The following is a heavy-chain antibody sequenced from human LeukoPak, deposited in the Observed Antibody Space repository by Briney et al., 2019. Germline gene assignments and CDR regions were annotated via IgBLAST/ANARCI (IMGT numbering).Heavy chain of an antibody. CDR1: GFTFSSYA. V-gene: IGHV3-30-3*01. Sequence: PGGSLRLSCAASGFTFSSYAMPWVRQAPGKGLEWVAVISYDGSNKYYADSVKGRFTISRDNSKNTLYLQMNSLRAEDTAVYYCAKDGDDIVVVPAAIANDAFDIWGQGTMVTVSS. CDR2: ISYDGSNK. J-gene: IGHJ3*02. D-gene: IGHD2-2*02. CDR3: AKDGDDIVVVPAAIANDAFDI.